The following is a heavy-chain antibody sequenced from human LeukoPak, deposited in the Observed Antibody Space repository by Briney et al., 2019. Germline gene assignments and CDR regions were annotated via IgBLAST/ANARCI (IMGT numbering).Heavy chain of an antibody. D-gene: IGHD6-19*01. Sequence: GGSLRLSCAASGFTFSSYWMSWVRQAPGKGLEWVANIKQDGSEKYYVDSVKGRFTISRDNAKNSLYLQMNSLRAEDTAVYYCATAGYSSGWXXXXXAXXIWGXXTXVTVS. CDR1: GFTFSSYW. V-gene: IGHV3-7*01. CDR3: ATAGYSSGWXXXXXAXXI. CDR2: IKQDGSEK. J-gene: IGHJ3*02.